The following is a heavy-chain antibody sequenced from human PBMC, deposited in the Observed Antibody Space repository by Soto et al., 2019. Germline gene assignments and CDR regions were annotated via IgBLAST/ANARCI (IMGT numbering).Heavy chain of an antibody. CDR2: AHHSGRT. J-gene: IGHJ4*02. D-gene: IGHD4-17*01. CDR1: GGSISSSSFH. Sequence: SETLSLTCTVSGGSISSSSFHWGWIRQPPGKGLEWIGEAHHSGRTNYNPSLKSRVTISVDKSKNHFSLKLSSVTAADTAVYYCARSEATVLDNWGQGTLVTVSS. V-gene: IGHV4-39*07. CDR3: ARSEATVLDN.